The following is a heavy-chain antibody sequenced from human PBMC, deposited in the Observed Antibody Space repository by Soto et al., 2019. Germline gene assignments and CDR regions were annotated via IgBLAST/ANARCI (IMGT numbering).Heavy chain of an antibody. CDR2: ISYDGSYE. CDR3: AKDRLTAVAGGYYYGLDV. Sequence: GGSLRLSCVASGFTFSTFGMHWVRQAPGKGLEWVAVISYDGSYEDYADSVKGRFTISRDNSKNTLYLQMNSLRAEDTALYYCAKDRLTAVAGGYYYGLDVWGQGTTVTVSS. V-gene: IGHV3-30*18. J-gene: IGHJ6*02. D-gene: IGHD6-19*01. CDR1: GFTFSTFG.